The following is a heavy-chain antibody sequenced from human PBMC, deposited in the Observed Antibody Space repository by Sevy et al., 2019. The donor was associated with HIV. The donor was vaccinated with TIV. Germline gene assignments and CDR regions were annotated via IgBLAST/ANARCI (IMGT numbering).Heavy chain of an antibody. J-gene: IGHJ6*03. CDR3: ARVLLPGDTAMVRSHYYMDV. CDR1: GGSFSGYY. D-gene: IGHD5-18*01. Sequence: SETLSLTCAVYGGSFSGYYWSWIRQPPGKGLEWIGEINHSGSTNYNPSLKSRVTISVDTSKNQFSLKLSSVTAADTAVYYCARVLLPGDTAMVRSHYYMDVWGKGSTVTVSS. CDR2: INHSGST. V-gene: IGHV4-34*01.